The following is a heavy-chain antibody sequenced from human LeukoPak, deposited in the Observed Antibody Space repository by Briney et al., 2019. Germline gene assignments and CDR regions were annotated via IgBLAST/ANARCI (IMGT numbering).Heavy chain of an antibody. CDR3: ARGNLYYYDSSGYYFKFDY. J-gene: IGHJ4*02. V-gene: IGHV4-34*01. D-gene: IGHD3-22*01. Sequence: SETLSLTCAVYGGSFSSYYWSWIRQPPGKGLEWIGEINHSGSTNYNPSLRSRVTISVDTPKNQFSLKLSSVTAADTAVYYCARGNLYYYDSSGYYFKFDYWGQGTLVTVSS. CDR1: GGSFSSYY. CDR2: INHSGST.